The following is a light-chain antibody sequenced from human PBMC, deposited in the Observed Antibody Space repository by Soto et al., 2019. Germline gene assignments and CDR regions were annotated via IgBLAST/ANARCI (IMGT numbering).Light chain of an antibody. CDR1: SNDVGANDY. CDR2: EVR. J-gene: IGLJ2*01. CDR3: SSYVGSLVV. Sequence: QSALTQLPSASGSPGRSVTVSCTGTSNDVGANDYVSWFQQHPGKAPKLIIYEVRKRPSGVPDRFSGSKSGNTASLTVSGLQAEDDADYYCSSYVGSLVVFGGGTKVTVL. V-gene: IGLV2-8*01.